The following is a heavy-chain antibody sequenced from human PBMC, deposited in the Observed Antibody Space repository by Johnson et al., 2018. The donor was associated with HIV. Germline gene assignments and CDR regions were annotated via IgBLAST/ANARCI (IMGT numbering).Heavy chain of an antibody. D-gene: IGHD1-1*01. CDR2: IYSGGST. V-gene: IGHV3-66*03. J-gene: IGHJ3*02. CDR1: EFTVSGGY. CDR3: AREELEPDVFDI. Sequence: VQLVESGGGLIQPGGSLRLSCAASEFTVSGGYMNWVRQAPGKGLEWVSVIYSGGSTYYADSVKGRFTISRDNSKNTLYLQMNSLRAEDTAVYYCAREELEPDVFDIWGQGTMVTVSS.